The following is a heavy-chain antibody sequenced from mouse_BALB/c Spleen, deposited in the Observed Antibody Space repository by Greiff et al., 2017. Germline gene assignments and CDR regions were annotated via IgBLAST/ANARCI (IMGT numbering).Heavy chain of an antibody. CDR1: GYSITSGYY. CDR3: ARGSPFKYYFDY. J-gene: IGHJ2*01. Sequence: VQLQQSGPGLVKPSQSLSLTCSVTGYSITSGYYWNWIRQFPGNILEWMVYISYDGSNNYNPSLKNRISITRDTSKNQFFLKLNSVTTEDTATYYCARGSPFKYYFDYWGQGTTLTVSS. V-gene: IGHV3-6*02. CDR2: ISYDGSN.